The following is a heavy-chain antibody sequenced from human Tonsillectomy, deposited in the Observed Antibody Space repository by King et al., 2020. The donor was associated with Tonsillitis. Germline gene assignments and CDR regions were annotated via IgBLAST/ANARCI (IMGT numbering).Heavy chain of an antibody. CDR3: ANYASLGYCSTTSCPPFYY. J-gene: IGHJ4*02. D-gene: IGHD2-2*01. Sequence: VQLVESGGGVVQPGRSLRLSCAASGFTFSSYGMHWVRQAPGKGLEWVGVISFDGSYEHYADSVKGRFTISRDKYRYTLYLQMNSLRAEDTAVYYCANYASLGYCSTTSCPPFYYWGQGTLVTVSS. V-gene: IGHV3-30*18. CDR2: ISFDGSYE. CDR1: GFTFSSYG.